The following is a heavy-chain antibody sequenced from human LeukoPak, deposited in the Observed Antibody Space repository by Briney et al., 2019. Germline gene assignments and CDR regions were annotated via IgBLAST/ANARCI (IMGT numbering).Heavy chain of an antibody. CDR2: IYTSGNT. CDR1: GGSLSICY. V-gene: IGHV4-4*07. D-gene: IGHD6-6*01. Sequence: SETLSLTCTVSGGSLSICYWSCIRPPAGKGLEWIGRIYTSGNTNYSPSVKSRVTMSVDTSKNQFSLELSSVTAADTAVYSCAREYSNSSASSRYFDYWGQGTLVTVSS. CDR3: AREYSNSSASSRYFDY. J-gene: IGHJ4*02.